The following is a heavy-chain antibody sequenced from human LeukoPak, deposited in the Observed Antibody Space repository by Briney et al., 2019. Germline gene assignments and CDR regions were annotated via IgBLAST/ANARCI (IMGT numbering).Heavy chain of an antibody. J-gene: IGHJ4*02. D-gene: IGHD1-26*01. V-gene: IGHV3-30*18. CDR1: GFPFSTFG. Sequence: GGSRRLSCAASGFPFSTFGMHWVRQAPGKGLEWVAAIAYDGSVKYYPDSLKGRLTISRDNSKNTLYLQMNSLRTEDTAVYSCAKDRTVVGATSFDYWGLGTLVTVSS. CDR2: IAYDGSVK. CDR3: AKDRTVVGATSFDY.